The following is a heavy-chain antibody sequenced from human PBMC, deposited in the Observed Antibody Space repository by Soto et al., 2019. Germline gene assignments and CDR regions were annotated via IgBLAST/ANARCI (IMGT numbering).Heavy chain of an antibody. Sequence: SATLSLTCTLSGGSISSGDYYSSWIRQPPGKGLEWIGYIYYGGSTYYNPSLKSRVTISVDTSKNQFSLKLSAVTAADTAVYSCARLDKWNYRFDACAQGTLVTVSS. D-gene: IGHD1-7*01. CDR2: IYYGGST. CDR1: GGSISSGDYY. V-gene: IGHV4-30-4*01. J-gene: IGHJ5*02. CDR3: ARLDKWNYRFDA.